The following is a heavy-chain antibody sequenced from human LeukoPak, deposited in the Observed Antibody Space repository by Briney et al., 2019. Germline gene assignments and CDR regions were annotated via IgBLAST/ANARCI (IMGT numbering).Heavy chain of an antibody. Sequence: GGSLRLSCAASGFTFSSYWMHWVDQAPGKGLVWVSRINSDGSITSYADSVKGRFTISRDNAKNTLYLQMNSLRAEDMAIYYCARNLGLRDDYWGQGTLVTVSS. CDR3: ARNLGLRDDY. V-gene: IGHV3-74*01. J-gene: IGHJ4*02. CDR1: GFTFSSYW. CDR2: INSDGSIT. D-gene: IGHD4-17*01.